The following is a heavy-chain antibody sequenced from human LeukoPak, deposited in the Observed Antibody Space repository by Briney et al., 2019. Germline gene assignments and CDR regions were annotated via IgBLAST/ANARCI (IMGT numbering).Heavy chain of an antibody. J-gene: IGHJ6*03. CDR3: AKGRGWEASYYYYYMDV. CDR1: GFTYSSYG. V-gene: IGHV3-30*02. D-gene: IGHD1-26*01. Sequence: PGRTLRLSCAASGFTYSSYGIHCVRQAPGKGLEWVAFIRYDGRNKYYTDSVKGRFTISRDNSKNTLYLQMNSLRAEDTAVYYCAKGRGWEASYYYYYMDVWGKGTTVTISS. CDR2: IRYDGRNK.